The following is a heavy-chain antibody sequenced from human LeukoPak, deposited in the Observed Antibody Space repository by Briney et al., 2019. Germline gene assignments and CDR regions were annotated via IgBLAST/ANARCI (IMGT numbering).Heavy chain of an antibody. CDR3: ATGWAGVSSGWFFDY. V-gene: IGHV1-24*01. D-gene: IGHD6-19*01. CDR1: GYTLTELS. Sequence: ASVKASCKVSGYTLTELSMHWVRQAPGKGLEWMGGFDPEDGETIYAQKFQGRVTMTEDTSTDTAYMELSSLRSEDTAVYYRATGWAGVSSGWFFDYWGQGTLVTVSS. J-gene: IGHJ4*02. CDR2: FDPEDGET.